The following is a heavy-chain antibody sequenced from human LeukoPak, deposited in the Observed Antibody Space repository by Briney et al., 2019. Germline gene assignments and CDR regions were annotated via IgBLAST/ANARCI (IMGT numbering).Heavy chain of an antibody. D-gene: IGHD6-13*01. J-gene: IGHJ4*02. Sequence: WASVKVSCKASGYTFTSYAMHWVRQAPGQRLEWMGWINAGNGNTKYSQKFQGRVTITRDTSASTAYMELSSLRSEDTAVYYCARDHTQLAAAGTLDYWGQGTLVTVSS. CDR2: INAGNGNT. CDR1: GYTFTSYA. CDR3: ARDHTQLAAAGTLDY. V-gene: IGHV1-3*01.